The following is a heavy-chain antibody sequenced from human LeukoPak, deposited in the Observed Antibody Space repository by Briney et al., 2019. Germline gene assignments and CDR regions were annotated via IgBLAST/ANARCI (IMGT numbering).Heavy chain of an antibody. CDR1: GGSISSGSYY. CDR2: IYTSGST. D-gene: IGHD1-26*01. CDR3: AITYGSYYGSYYYGMDV. J-gene: IGHJ6*02. Sequence: PSETLSLTCTVSGGSISSGSYYWSWIRQPAGKGLEWIGRIYTSGSTNYNPSLKSRVTISVDTSKNQFSLKLSSVTAADTAVYYCAITYGSYYGSYYYGMDVWGRGTTVTVSS. V-gene: IGHV4-61*02.